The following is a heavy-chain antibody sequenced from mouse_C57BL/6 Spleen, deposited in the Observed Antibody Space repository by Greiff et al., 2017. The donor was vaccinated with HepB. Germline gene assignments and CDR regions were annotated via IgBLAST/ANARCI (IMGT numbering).Heavy chain of an antibody. J-gene: IGHJ3*01. CDR2: INPSSGYT. Sequence: QVQLQQSGAELARPGASVKMSCKASGYTFTSYTMHWVKQRPGQGLEWIGYINPSSGYTKYNQKFKDKATLTADKSSSTAYMQLSSLTSEDSAVYYCANPFQGAWFAYWGQGTLVTVSA. V-gene: IGHV1-4*01. CDR3: ANPFQGAWFAY. CDR1: GYTFTSYT.